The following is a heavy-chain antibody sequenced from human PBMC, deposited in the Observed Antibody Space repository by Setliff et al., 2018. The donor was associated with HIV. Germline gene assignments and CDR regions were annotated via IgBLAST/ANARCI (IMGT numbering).Heavy chain of an antibody. CDR3: ARQGLVLVPASIDWRLPPSPIDY. CDR1: GGSISSNNYY. Sequence: SETLSLTCTVSGGSISSNNYYWGWIRQPPGKGLEWISSIYYSGSTYYNPSLKSRITISVDTSKNQFSLRLSSVTAADTAVYYCARQGLVLVPASIDWRLPPSPIDYLGQGAPVTVSS. CDR2: IYYSGST. D-gene: IGHD2-2*01. V-gene: IGHV4-39*01. J-gene: IGHJ4*02.